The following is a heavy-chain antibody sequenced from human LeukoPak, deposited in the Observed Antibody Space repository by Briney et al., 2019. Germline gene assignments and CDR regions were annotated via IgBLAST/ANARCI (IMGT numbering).Heavy chain of an antibody. J-gene: IGHJ4*02. CDR2: INPNNGAT. Sequence: ASVKVSCRASEYIFTGYYMHWVRQAPGQGLEWMGRINPNNGATNYAQRFQGRVTITGDTSINTAYMELSSLRSDDTAVYYCTRESGSYHGNDYWGQGTLLTVSS. V-gene: IGHV1-2*06. CDR3: TRESGSYHGNDY. D-gene: IGHD1-26*01. CDR1: EYIFTGYY.